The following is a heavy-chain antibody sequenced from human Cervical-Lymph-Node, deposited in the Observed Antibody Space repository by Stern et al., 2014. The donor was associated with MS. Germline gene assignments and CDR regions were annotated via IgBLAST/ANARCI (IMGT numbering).Heavy chain of an antibody. CDR3: ASARNTAFDI. J-gene: IGHJ3*02. CDR1: EYTFTYFF. V-gene: IGHV1-46*03. Sequence: VQLVESGAEVKKPGASVKVSCKASEYTFTYFFMHWVRQAPGQGLEWMGVINPSGGFTTYAQKFRGRVTMTRDTSTSTVYMELTSLTSEDTAVYYCASARNTAFDIWGQGTLVTVSS. CDR2: INPSGGFT.